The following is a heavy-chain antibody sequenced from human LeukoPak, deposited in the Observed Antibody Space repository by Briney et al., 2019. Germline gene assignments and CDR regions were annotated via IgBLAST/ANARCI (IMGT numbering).Heavy chain of an antibody. V-gene: IGHV4-34*01. Sequence: SETLSLTCAVYGGSFSGYYWSWIRQPPGKGLEWIGEINHSGSTNYNPSLKSRVTISVDTSKNQFSLKLSSVTAADTAVYYCARVQLLWFGETDWFDPWGQGTLVTVSP. D-gene: IGHD3-10*01. CDR1: GGSFSGYY. CDR2: INHSGST. CDR3: ARVQLLWFGETDWFDP. J-gene: IGHJ5*02.